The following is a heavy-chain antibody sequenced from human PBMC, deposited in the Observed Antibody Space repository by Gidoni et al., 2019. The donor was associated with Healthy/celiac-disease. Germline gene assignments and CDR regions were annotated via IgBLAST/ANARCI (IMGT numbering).Heavy chain of an antibody. V-gene: IGHV1-3*01. Sequence: QVQLVQSGAEVKKPGASVKVPCQASGYTFTSYAMHWVRQAPGQRLEWMGWINAGNGNTKYSQKFQGRVTITRDTSASTAYMELSSLRSEDTAVYYCARDRYSSSYYYYYMDVWGKGTTVTVSS. CDR3: ARDRYSSSYYYYYMDV. CDR2: INAGNGNT. J-gene: IGHJ6*03. D-gene: IGHD6-13*01. CDR1: GYTFTSYA.